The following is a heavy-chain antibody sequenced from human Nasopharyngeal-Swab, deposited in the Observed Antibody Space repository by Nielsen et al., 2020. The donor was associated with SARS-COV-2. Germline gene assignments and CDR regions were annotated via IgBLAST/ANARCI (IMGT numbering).Heavy chain of an antibody. V-gene: IGHV5-51*01. D-gene: IGHD2-2*01. CDR3: ARRKFQLLSGYYYYYMDV. Sequence: KVSCKGSGYDFANYWIAWVRQMPGKGLEWMGIIYAGGSDTRYSPSFLGQVTISVDKSIKTAYLQWSSLKASDTAMYFCARRKFQLLSGYYYYYMDVWGQGTTVTVSS. CDR2: IYAGGSDT. J-gene: IGHJ6*03. CDR1: GYDFANYW.